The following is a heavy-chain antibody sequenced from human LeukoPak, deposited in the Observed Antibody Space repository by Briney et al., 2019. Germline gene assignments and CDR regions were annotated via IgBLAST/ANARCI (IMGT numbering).Heavy chain of an antibody. J-gene: IGHJ4*02. CDR1: GGSFSGYY. CDR3: ARGPTPYYYDSSREFGY. Sequence: NASETLSLTCAVYGGSFSGYYWSWIRQPPGKGLEWIGEINHSGSTNYNPSLKSRVTISVDTSKNQFSLKLSSVTAADTAVYYCARGPTPYYYDSSREFGYWGQGTLVTVSS. CDR2: INHSGST. D-gene: IGHD3-22*01. V-gene: IGHV4-34*01.